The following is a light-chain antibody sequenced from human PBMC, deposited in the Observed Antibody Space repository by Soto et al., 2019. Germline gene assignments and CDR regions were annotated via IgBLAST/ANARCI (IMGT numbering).Light chain of an antibody. CDR2: LGS. Sequence: DIVMTQSPLSLPVTPGEPASISCRSSQSLLHSNGYNYLDWYLQKSGQSPQLLIYLGSNRASGVPDRFSGSGSGTDFTLKISRVEAEDVGVYYCMQALQTPRMFGQGTKVEIK. CDR1: QSLLHSNGYNY. V-gene: IGKV2-28*01. CDR3: MQALQTPRM. J-gene: IGKJ1*01.